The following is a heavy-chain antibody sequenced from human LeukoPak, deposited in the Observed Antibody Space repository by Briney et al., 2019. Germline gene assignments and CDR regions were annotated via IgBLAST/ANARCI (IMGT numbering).Heavy chain of an antibody. D-gene: IGHD6-19*01. CDR3: GGDGGWYRDY. Sequence: PGGSLRLSCEGAGFTFSNYWMTSVRQAPREWLEWVANIRQDGGDQNYIDSVWGGFTISRDKAKKSRHLQMNTLRTEDTAAYYCGGDGGWYRDYWGQGSLVTVSS. CDR1: GFTFSNYW. V-gene: IGHV3-7*04. CDR2: IRQDGGDQ. J-gene: IGHJ4*02.